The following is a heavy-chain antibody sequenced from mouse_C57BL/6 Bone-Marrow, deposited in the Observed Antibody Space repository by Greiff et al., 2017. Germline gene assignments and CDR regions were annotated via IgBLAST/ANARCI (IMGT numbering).Heavy chain of an antibody. CDR1: GYTFTDYY. V-gene: IGHV1-19*01. CDR2: INPYNGGT. J-gene: IGHJ2*01. Sequence: EVQLQQSGPVLVKPGASVKMSCKASGYTFTDYYMNWVKQSHGKSLEWIGVINPYNGGTSYNQKFKGKATLTVDKSSSTAYMELNSLTSEDSAVYYCARYYYGSRGDYWGQGTTRTVSS. D-gene: IGHD1-1*01. CDR3: ARYYYGSRGDY.